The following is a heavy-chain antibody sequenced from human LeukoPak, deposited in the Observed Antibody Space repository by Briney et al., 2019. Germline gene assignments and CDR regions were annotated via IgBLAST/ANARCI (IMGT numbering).Heavy chain of an antibody. CDR1: GYTFTGYY. CDR2: INPNNAVT. Sequence: ASVKVSCKASGYTFTGYYIHWVRQAPGRGLEWLGWINPNNAVTKYAQKFQGRVIMTRATSISTAYMELSRLRSDDTAVYYCARDIWELLPLDYWGQGTLVTVSS. V-gene: IGHV1-2*02. CDR3: ARDIWELLPLDY. J-gene: IGHJ4*02. D-gene: IGHD1-26*01.